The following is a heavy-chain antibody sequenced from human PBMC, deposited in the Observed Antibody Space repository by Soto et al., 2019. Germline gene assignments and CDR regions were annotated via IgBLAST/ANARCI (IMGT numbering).Heavy chain of an antibody. CDR2: IYHSGST. J-gene: IGHJ4*02. CDR1: GGSISGYY. D-gene: IGHD4-17*01. V-gene: IGHV4-30-2*01. Sequence: SETLSLTCTVSGGSISGYYWSWIRQPPGKGLEWIGYIYHSGSTYYNPSLKSRVTISVDRSKNQLSLKLTSVTAADTAVYYCARGQTTVTTFDYWGQGTLVTVSS. CDR3: ARGQTTVTTFDY.